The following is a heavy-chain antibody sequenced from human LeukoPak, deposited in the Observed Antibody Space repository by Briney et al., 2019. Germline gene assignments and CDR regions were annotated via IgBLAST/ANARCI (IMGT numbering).Heavy chain of an antibody. CDR1: GFTFSSYG. V-gene: IGHV3-30*18. CDR3: AKGTRYDLGYHDY. Sequence: GGSLRLSCAASGFTFSSYGRHWVRQAPGKGLEWVAVISYDGSNKYYADSVKGRFTISRDNSKNTLYLQMNSLRAEDTAVYYCAKGTRYDLGYHDYWGQGTLVTVSS. CDR2: ISYDGSNK. J-gene: IGHJ4*02. D-gene: IGHD3-3*01.